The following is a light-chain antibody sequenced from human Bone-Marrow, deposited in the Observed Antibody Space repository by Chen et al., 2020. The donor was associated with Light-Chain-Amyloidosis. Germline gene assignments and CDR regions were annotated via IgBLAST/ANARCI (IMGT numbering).Light chain of an antibody. V-gene: IGLV1-40*01. CDR3: QSYDSSLSGVV. Sequence: QSVLTQPPSVSGAPGQSVTISCTGSTSNIGAGFGINWYQQLPGIAPKLLISGNNNRPSVVPDRFSGSKSGTSASLAIPRLQSADEGDYYCQSYDSSLSGVVFGGGTKLTVL. J-gene: IGLJ2*01. CDR2: GNN. CDR1: TSNIGAGFG.